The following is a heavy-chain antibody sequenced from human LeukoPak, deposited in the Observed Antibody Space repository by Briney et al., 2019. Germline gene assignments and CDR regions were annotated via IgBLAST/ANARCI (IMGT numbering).Heavy chain of an antibody. D-gene: IGHD3-22*01. CDR2: INSDGSST. Sequence: GGSLRLSCAASGFTFSSYWMHWVRQAPGKGLVWVSRINSDGSSTTYADSVKGRFTISRDNAKNTLYLQMNSLRAEDTAVYYCARDWFTYYYDSSGYQGDYWGQGTLVTVSS. CDR1: GFTFSSYW. J-gene: IGHJ4*02. V-gene: IGHV3-74*01. CDR3: ARDWFTYYYDSSGYQGDY.